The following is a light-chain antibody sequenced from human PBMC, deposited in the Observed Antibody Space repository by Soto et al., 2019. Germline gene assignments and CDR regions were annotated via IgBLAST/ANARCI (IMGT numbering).Light chain of an antibody. J-gene: IGLJ2*01. CDR1: SRDVGIYNY. V-gene: IGLV2-11*01. CDR2: DVT. CDR3: CSYAGNYTLL. Sequence: QSALTQPRSVSGSPGQSVTVSCTGTSRDVGIYNYVSWYQQRPGTAPKVMIYDVTKRPSGVPDRFSGSKSANTASLTISGLQADDEADYYCCSYAGNYTLLFGGGTKL.